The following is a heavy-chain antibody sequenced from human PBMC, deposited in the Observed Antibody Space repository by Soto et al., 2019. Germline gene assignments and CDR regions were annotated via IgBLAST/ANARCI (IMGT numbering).Heavy chain of an antibody. V-gene: IGHV1-18*01. D-gene: IGHD4-17*01. J-gene: IGHJ4*02. Sequence: QIHLVQSGPEVRKPGASVKLSCKTSGYTFITYGLTWVRQAPGEGLEWMGWINPYSGNTAFAEKFKDRITVTTDTSTDTAYIELENLESDDTAVYYCAKNAVSGDYPSHLEYWGPGTLVAVS. CDR3: AKNAVSGDYPSHLEY. CDR1: GYTFITYG. CDR2: INPYSGNT.